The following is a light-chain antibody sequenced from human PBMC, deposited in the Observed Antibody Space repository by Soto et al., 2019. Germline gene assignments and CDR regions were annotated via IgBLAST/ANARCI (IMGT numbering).Light chain of an antibody. J-gene: IGKJ5*01. V-gene: IGKV3-15*01. CDR3: PQYYSYQVT. Sequence: IGVTHSAAALSVSPGERATLSCRSSQTVGRNLAWYQQKPGQAPRLLFYGASTRATDIPARFSGSGSGTEVTITISCLQSEDGTTYYGPQYYSYQVTFGQGTRLEIK. CDR2: GAS. CDR1: QTVGRN.